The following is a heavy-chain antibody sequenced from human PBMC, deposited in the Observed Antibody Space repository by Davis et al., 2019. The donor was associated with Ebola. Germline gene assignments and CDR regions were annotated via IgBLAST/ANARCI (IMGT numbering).Heavy chain of an antibody. D-gene: IGHD4-17*01. J-gene: IGHJ4*02. CDR3: TSTTVSKGDY. CDR1: GFTVSSNY. CDR2: IRSKANSYAT. V-gene: IGHV3-73*01. Sequence: GGSLRLSCAASGFTVSSNYMSWVRQASGKGLEWVGRIRSKANSYATAYAASVKGRFTISRDDSKNTAYLQMNSLKTEDTAVYYCTSTTVSKGDYWGQGTLVTVSS.